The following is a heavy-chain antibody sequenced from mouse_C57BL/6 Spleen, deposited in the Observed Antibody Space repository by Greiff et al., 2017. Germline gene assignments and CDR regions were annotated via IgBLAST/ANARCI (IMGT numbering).Heavy chain of an antibody. J-gene: IGHJ2*01. Sequence: VQLQQSGAELVRPGASVTLSCKASGYTFTDYEMHWVKQTPVHGLEWIGAIDPETGGTAYNQKFKGKAILTADKSSSTAYMELRSLTSEDSAVYYCTRRTYYSKVFDYWGQGTTLTVSS. CDR3: TRRTYYSKVFDY. D-gene: IGHD2-5*01. CDR1: GYTFTDYE. V-gene: IGHV1-15*01. CDR2: IDPETGGT.